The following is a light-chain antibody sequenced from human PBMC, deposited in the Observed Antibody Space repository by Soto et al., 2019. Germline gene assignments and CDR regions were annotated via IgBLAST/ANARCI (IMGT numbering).Light chain of an antibody. V-gene: IGLV1-40*01. CDR2: GNS. CDR3: QCYDSRMSGYV. CDR1: ISNIGTDYN. Sequence: QSALTQPPSVSATPVQRVTISSTRGISNIGTDYNVHWYQQLPGTTPKLLISGNSNRPSGVPDGFSGSKSGTSASLAITGLQAEDEADYYCQCYDSRMSGYVFGTGTKVTVL. J-gene: IGLJ1*01.